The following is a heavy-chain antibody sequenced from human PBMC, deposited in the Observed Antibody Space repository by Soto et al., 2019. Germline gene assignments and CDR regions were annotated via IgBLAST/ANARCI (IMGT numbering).Heavy chain of an antibody. CDR2: IYPGDSDT. Sequence: GESLKISCKGSGYGFTSYWIGWVRQMPGKGLEWMGIIYPGDSDTRYSPSFQGQVTISADKSISTAYLQWSSLKASDTAMYYCARQVEWLLGGGWFDPWGQGTLVTVSS. CDR3: ARQVEWLLGGGWFDP. J-gene: IGHJ5*02. CDR1: GYGFTSYW. V-gene: IGHV5-51*01. D-gene: IGHD3-3*01.